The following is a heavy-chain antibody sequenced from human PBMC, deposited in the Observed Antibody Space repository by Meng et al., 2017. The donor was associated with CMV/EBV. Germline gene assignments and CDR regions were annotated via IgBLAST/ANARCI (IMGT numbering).Heavy chain of an antibody. Sequence: GSGYSFNSYWIGWVRQMPGKGLEWMGIIYPGDSDTRYSPSFQGQVTISADKSISTAYLQWSSLKASDTAMYYCARRGGKEAAGTDFDYWGQGTLVTVSS. V-gene: IGHV5-51*01. CDR3: ARRGGKEAAGTDFDY. J-gene: IGHJ4*02. CDR1: GYSFNSYW. CDR2: IYPGDSDT. D-gene: IGHD6-13*01.